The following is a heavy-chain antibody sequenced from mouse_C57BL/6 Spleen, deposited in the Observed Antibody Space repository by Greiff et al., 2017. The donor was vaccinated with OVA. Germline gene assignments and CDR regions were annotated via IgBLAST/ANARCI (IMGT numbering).Heavy chain of an antibody. CDR3: AREGDGYLDY. Sequence: VQLKESGPELVKPGASVKMSCKASGYTFTDYNMHWVKQSHGKSLEWIGYINPNNGGTSYNQKFKGKATLTVNKSSSTAYMELRSLTSEDSAVYYCAREGDGYLDYWGQGTTLTVSS. CDR1: GYTFTDYN. V-gene: IGHV1-22*01. J-gene: IGHJ2*01. CDR2: INPNNGGT. D-gene: IGHD2-3*01.